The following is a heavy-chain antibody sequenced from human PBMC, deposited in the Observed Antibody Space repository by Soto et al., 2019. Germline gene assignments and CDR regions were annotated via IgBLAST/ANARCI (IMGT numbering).Heavy chain of an antibody. J-gene: IGHJ5*02. V-gene: IGHV1-69*13. Sequence: ASVKVSCKASGGTFSSYATSWVRQAPGQGLEWMGGIIPIFGTANYAQKFQGRVTITADESTSTAYMELSSLRSEDTAVYYCARSTTVTTPCYVGFDPWGQGTLVTVSS. D-gene: IGHD4-17*01. CDR2: IIPIFGTA. CDR3: ARSTTVTTPCYVGFDP. CDR1: GGTFSSYA.